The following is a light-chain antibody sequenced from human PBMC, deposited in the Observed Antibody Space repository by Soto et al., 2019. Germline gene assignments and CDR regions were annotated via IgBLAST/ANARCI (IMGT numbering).Light chain of an antibody. Sequence: AIQMTQSPSSLSASVGDRATITCRASQGIRNDLGWYQQKPGKAPNLLIYAASSLQSGVPSTFSGSGSGTDFTLTISSLQPEDFATYYCLQVYDYPLTFGGGTKVDI. V-gene: IGKV1-6*01. CDR1: QGIRND. CDR2: AAS. CDR3: LQVYDYPLT. J-gene: IGKJ4*01.